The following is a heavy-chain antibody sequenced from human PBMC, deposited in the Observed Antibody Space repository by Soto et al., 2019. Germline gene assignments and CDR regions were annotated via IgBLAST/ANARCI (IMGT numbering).Heavy chain of an antibody. J-gene: IGHJ3*02. Sequence: LSCAASGFTFSSYAMSWVRQAPGKGLEWVSAVSGTGDTTYYADSVKGRFTVSRDNSKTRDNTKNTLYLQMNSLRAADTAVYYCAIGGYYAALDIWGQGTMVTVSS. CDR1: GFTFSSYA. V-gene: IGHV3-23*01. D-gene: IGHD3-22*01. CDR3: AIGGYYAALDI. CDR2: VSGTGDTT.